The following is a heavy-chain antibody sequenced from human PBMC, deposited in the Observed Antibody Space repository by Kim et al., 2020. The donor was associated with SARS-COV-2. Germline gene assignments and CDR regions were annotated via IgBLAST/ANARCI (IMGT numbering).Heavy chain of an antibody. CDR3: AKVSWYDTVVDY. Sequence: NSNPHLKSRVTVSVDTAKNQFSRKLSSVTAAETAVYYCAKVSWYDTVVDYWGQGTLVTVSS. J-gene: IGHJ4*02. D-gene: IGHD6-13*01. V-gene: IGHV4-61*06.